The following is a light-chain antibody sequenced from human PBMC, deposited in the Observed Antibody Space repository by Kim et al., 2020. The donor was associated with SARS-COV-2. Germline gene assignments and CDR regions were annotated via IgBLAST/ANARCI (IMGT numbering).Light chain of an antibody. CDR2: QDT. CDR1: NIGDYR. Sequence: SYELTQPPSVSVAPGKTARISCGGNNIGDYRVHWYQQKPGQAPILVIYQDTRRPSGIPERLSGSISDNTATLTISGTQAMDEADYYCQVWDTNTVLFGGGTQLTVL. V-gene: IGLV3-21*01. J-gene: IGLJ3*02. CDR3: QVWDTNTVL.